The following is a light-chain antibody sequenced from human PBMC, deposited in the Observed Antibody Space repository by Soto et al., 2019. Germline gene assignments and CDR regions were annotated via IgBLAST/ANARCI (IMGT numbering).Light chain of an antibody. Sequence: EIVLTKSPASLSLSPVEGATLSCRASESISSQLVWYQQIPGQAPRLLIYAASNRATGVPARFSGSGSGTDFTLTISSLEPEDFAVYYCHQRLSWPITFGQGTRLEI. J-gene: IGKJ5*01. CDR1: ESISSQ. CDR3: HQRLSWPIT. V-gene: IGKV3-11*01. CDR2: AAS.